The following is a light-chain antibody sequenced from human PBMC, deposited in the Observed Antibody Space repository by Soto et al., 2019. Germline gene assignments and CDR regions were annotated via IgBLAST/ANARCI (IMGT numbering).Light chain of an antibody. CDR3: QSYQL. V-gene: IGLV2-14*03. Sequence: QSALTQPASLSGSPGQSITISCTGSSNDIGSYNYVSWYQQHPGKAPKLIIFDVSNRPSGVSNRFSGSSSGNTASLTISQLQNEDEAEDFCQSYQLIGGGTKLTVL. J-gene: IGLJ2*01. CDR1: SNDIGSYNY. CDR2: DVS.